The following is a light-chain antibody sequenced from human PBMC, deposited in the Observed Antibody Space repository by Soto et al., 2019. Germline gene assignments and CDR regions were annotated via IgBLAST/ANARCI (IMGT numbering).Light chain of an antibody. CDR3: SSYTSSSTYV. J-gene: IGLJ1*01. Sequence: QSALTQPASVSGSPGQSITISCTGTSSDVGDYNYVSWYQQHPDKAPKLMIYEVSNRPSGVSNRVSGSKSGNTASLTISGLQAEDEADYYCSSYTSSSTYVFGTGTKVTVL. CDR1: SSDVGDYNY. V-gene: IGLV2-14*01. CDR2: EVS.